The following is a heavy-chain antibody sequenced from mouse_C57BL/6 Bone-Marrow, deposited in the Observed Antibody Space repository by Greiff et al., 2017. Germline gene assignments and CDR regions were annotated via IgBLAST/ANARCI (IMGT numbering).Heavy chain of an antibody. CDR1: GFSLTSYG. CDR2: IWSGGST. Sequence: VQLQQSGPGLVQPTQSLSITCTVSGFSLTSYGVHWVRQSPGQGLEWLGVIWSGGSTDYNAAFISRLSISKGNSKSQVFFKMNSLQADDTAIYYCANYDYDVSFAYWGQGTLVTVSA. J-gene: IGHJ3*01. D-gene: IGHD2-4*01. V-gene: IGHV2-2*01. CDR3: ANYDYDVSFAY.